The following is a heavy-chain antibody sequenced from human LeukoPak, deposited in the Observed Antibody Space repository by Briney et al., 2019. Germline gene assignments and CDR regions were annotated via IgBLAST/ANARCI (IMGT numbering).Heavy chain of an antibody. V-gene: IGHV4-59*08. Sequence: SETLSLTCTVSGDSITSDYWIWIRQPPGKGLEWIGFINNRGTTSYNPSLKSRVTISRDMSKNQFALKLSSVSAADTAVYCCVRYRDGESDISIDIWGQGTLVTVSS. CDR1: GDSITSDY. CDR3: VRYRDGESDISIDI. CDR2: INNRGTT. D-gene: IGHD4-17*01. J-gene: IGHJ4*02.